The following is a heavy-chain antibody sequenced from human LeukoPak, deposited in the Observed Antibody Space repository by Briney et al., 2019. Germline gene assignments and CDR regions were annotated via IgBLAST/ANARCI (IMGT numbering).Heavy chain of an antibody. J-gene: IGHJ3*02. CDR1: GGSFSGYY. V-gene: IGHV4-34*01. CDR3: ARRRAVAGTGSAFDI. D-gene: IGHD6-19*01. CDR2: INHSGST. Sequence: SETLSLTCAVYGGSFSGYYWSWIRQPPGKGLEWIGEINHSGSTNYNPSLKSRVTISVDTSKNQFSLKLSSVTAADTAVYYCARRRAVAGTGSAFDIWGQGTMVTVSS.